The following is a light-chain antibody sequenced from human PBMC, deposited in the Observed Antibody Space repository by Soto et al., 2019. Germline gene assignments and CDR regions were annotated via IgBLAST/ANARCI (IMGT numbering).Light chain of an antibody. J-gene: IGLJ1*01. Sequence: QSALTQPAAVSGSPGQSITISCTGTSSDVGGYKFVSWYQQHPGKVPRLMIYEVSNGPSGVSNRFSGSKSGNTASLTISGLQAEDEADYYCSSYTTSSTLEVFGPGTKVTVL. CDR2: EVS. V-gene: IGLV2-14*01. CDR1: SSDVGGYKF. CDR3: SSYTTSSTLEV.